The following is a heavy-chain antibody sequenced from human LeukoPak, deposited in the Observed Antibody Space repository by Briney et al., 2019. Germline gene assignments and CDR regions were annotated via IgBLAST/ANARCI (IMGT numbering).Heavy chain of an antibody. J-gene: IGHJ4*02. D-gene: IGHD3-10*01. V-gene: IGHV3-7*01. Sequence: GGSLRLSCAASKLTFSNYSMSWVRQAPGKGLEWVANIRQDGTERYHVDSVKGRFTISRDNAKNTMYLQMNSLRAEDTGVYYCARDLSLTMLRGVIDWGRGPLVSVSS. CDR1: KLTFSNYS. CDR3: ARDLSLTMLRGVID. CDR2: IRQDGTER.